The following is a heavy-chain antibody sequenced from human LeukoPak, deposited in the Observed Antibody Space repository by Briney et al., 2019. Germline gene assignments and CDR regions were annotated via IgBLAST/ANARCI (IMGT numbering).Heavy chain of an antibody. CDR2: ISAGEETT. Sequence: GGSLRLSCAASGFXFTSYAFGWVRQAPGKGLEWVSVISAGEETTHYADSAKGRFTISRDNSKSTLYLQMNSLRAEDTAVYYCARGSRSSAYSCLDHWGQGTKVTVSS. D-gene: IGHD3-22*01. CDR3: ARGSRSSAYSCLDH. J-gene: IGHJ4*02. CDR1: GFXFTSYA. V-gene: IGHV3-23*01.